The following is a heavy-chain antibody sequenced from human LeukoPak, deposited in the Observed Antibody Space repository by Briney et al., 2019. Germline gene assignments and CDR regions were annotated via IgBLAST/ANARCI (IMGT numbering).Heavy chain of an antibody. CDR2: IYYSGST. D-gene: IGHD6-13*01. V-gene: IGHV4-39*01. CDR1: GGSISSSSYY. CDR3: ARGPWQQQLVLSYY. J-gene: IGHJ4*02. Sequence: PSETLSLTCTVSGGSISSSSYYWGWIRQPPGKGLEWIATIYYSGSTYYNPSLKSRVTISVDTSKNQFSLKLSSVTAADTAVYYCARGPWQQQLVLSYYWGQGTLVTVSS.